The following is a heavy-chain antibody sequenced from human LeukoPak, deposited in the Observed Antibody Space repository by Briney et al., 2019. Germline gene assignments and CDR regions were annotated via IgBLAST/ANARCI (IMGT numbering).Heavy chain of an antibody. CDR1: GFTFSSYA. D-gene: IGHD6-13*01. Sequence: GGSLRLSCAASGFTFSSYAMHWVRQAPGKGLEWVAVISYDGSNKYYADSVKGRFTISRDNSKNTLYLQMNSPRAEDTAVYYCARVSGSSWNFDYWGQGTLVTVSS. CDR3: ARVSGSSWNFDY. V-gene: IGHV3-30*04. CDR2: ISYDGSNK. J-gene: IGHJ4*02.